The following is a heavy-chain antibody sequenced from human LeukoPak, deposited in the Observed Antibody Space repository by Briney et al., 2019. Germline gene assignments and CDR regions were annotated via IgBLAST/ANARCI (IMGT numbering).Heavy chain of an antibody. J-gene: IGHJ4*02. D-gene: IGHD1-26*01. CDR1: GYTFNGHF. CDR3: ARVLWGATAFDY. CDR2: INPNSGDT. Sequence: ASVKVPCKASGYTFNGHFIHWVRQAPGQGLEWMGWINPNSGDTLYAQKFQGRVTMTRDTSISTAYMELSRLTSDDTAVFYCARVLWGATAFDYWGQGTLVTVSS. V-gene: IGHV1-2*02.